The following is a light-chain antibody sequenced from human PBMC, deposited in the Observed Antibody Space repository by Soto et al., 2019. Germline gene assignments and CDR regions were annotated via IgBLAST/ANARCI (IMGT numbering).Light chain of an antibody. Sequence: QSVLTQPPSVSGAPGQRVTISCTGSSSNIGAGYDVHWYQQLPGTAPKLLIYGNSNRPSGVPDRFSGSKSGTSASLAITGLQVEDEADYYCQSYYSSLSGWVFGGGTKLTVL. J-gene: IGLJ3*02. CDR3: QSYYSSLSGWV. CDR1: SSNIGAGYD. CDR2: GNS. V-gene: IGLV1-40*01.